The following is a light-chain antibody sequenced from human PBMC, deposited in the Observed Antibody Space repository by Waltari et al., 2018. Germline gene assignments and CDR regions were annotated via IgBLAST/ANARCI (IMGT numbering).Light chain of an antibody. J-gene: IGLJ1*01. CDR1: SSDIGGYKY. CDR2: EVS. V-gene: IGLV2-8*01. Sequence: QSALTQPRSASGSPGQSVTISCTGTSSDIGGYKYGSWYRQHPGKGPKLLIYEVSKRPSGVPNRFSGSKSGNTASLTVSGLQAEDEADYYCSSYAGSNNLVFGTGTKVTVL. CDR3: SSYAGSNNLV.